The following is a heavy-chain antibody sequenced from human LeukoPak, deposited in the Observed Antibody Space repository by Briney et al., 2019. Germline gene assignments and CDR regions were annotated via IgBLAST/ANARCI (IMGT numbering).Heavy chain of an antibody. J-gene: IGHJ6*04. V-gene: IGHV4-34*01. CDR3: ASNCSGGSCYRTYYYGMDV. Sequence: SETLSLTCAVYGGSFSGYYWSWIRQPPGKGLEWIGEINHSGSTNYNPSLKSRVTISVDTSKNQFSLKLSSVTAAGTAVYYCASNCSGGSCYRTYYYGMDVWGKGTTVTVSS. D-gene: IGHD2-15*01. CDR2: INHSGST. CDR1: GGSFSGYY.